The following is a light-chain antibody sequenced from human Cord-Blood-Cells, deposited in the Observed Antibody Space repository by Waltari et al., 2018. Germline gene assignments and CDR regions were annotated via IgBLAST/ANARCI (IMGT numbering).Light chain of an antibody. CDR2: GKN. CDR1: SLRSYY. J-gene: IGLJ2*01. CDR3: NSRDSSGNHVV. Sequence: SSELTQDPAVSVALGQTVRITCQGDSLRSYYASWYQQKPGQPPVLVIYGKNNRPSGIPDRLSGSSSGNTASLTITGAQAEDEADYYCNSRDSSGNHVVFGGGTKLTVL. V-gene: IGLV3-19*01.